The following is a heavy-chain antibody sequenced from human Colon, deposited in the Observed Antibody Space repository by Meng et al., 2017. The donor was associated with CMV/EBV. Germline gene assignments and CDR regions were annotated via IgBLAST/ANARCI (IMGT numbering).Heavy chain of an antibody. CDR3: ASEKATVTTFMLLY. D-gene: IGHD4-17*01. CDR1: GYTFNSYP. Sequence: QVQLVQSGAEVKKPGASVKVSCTASGYTFNSYPISWVRQAPGQGLEWMGWISTYNGNTNYAQKFQGRLTLTTDTSTSTAYMELRGLRSDDTAVYYCASEKATVTTFMLLYWGLGTLVTVSS. J-gene: IGHJ4*02. CDR2: ISTYNGNT. V-gene: IGHV1-18*01.